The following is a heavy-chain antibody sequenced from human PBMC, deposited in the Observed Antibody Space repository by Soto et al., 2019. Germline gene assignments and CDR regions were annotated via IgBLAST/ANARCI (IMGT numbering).Heavy chain of an antibody. V-gene: IGHV1-8*01. Sequence: ASVKVSCKASGYTFTSYDINWVRQATGQGLEWMGWMNPNSGNTGYAQKFQGRVTMTRNTSISTAYMELSSLRSEDTAVYYCAVEGIAAAGTEFYYYYGMDVWGQGTTVTVSS. CDR2: MNPNSGNT. J-gene: IGHJ6*02. CDR3: AVEGIAAAGTEFYYYYGMDV. D-gene: IGHD6-13*01. CDR1: GYTFTSYD.